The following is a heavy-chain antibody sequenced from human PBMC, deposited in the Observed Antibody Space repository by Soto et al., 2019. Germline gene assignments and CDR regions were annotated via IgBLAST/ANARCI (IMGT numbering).Heavy chain of an antibody. CDR1: GFSLSTSGVG. Sequence: GPTLLNPTQTLTLPGTFSGFSLSTSGVGVAWIRQPPGQALEWLALIYRDDDKRYSPSLKSRLTITKDTSKNQVVLTMTNTDPVDTATYYCAHRHSGSYLDYWRQGTLVTVSS. V-gene: IGHV2-5*02. J-gene: IGHJ4*02. CDR2: IYRDDDK. D-gene: IGHD1-26*01. CDR3: AHRHSGSYLDY.